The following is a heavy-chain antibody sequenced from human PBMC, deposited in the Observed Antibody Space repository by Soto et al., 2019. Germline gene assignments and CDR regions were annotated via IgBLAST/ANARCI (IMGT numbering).Heavy chain of an antibody. D-gene: IGHD3-10*01. J-gene: IGHJ4*02. CDR2: ISAYNGNT. Sequence: QVQLVQSGAEVKKPGASVKVSCKASGYTFTSYGISWVRQAPGQGLEWMGWISAYNGNTNYAQRLQGRVTMTTDTYPSTAYRELRSMRSDATAVYYCARDLRVRGVTPLDYWGQGTLVTVSS. V-gene: IGHV1-18*01. CDR3: ARDLRVRGVTPLDY. CDR1: GYTFTSYG.